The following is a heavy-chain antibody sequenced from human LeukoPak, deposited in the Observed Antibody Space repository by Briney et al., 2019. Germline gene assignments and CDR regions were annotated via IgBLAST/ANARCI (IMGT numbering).Heavy chain of an antibody. D-gene: IGHD6-19*01. CDR3: ARESESSGWYDY. Sequence: GGSPRLSCAAPGFMFHDYAIHWVRQAPGKGLEWVSLISGDGGSTFYADSVKGRFTISRDNSKNSLYLQMNSLRSDDTALYYCARESESSGWYDYWGQGTLVTVSS. V-gene: IGHV3-43*02. CDR1: GFMFHDYA. J-gene: IGHJ4*02. CDR2: ISGDGGST.